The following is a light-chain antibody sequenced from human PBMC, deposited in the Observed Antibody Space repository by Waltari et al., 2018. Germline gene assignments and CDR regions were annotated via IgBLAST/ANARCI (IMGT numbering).Light chain of an antibody. CDR1: QSVSSY. J-gene: IGKJ1*01. CDR3: QQRSNWPRT. CDR2: SAS. Sequence: EIVLTQSPATLSLSPGEMATLSCKASQSVSSYLAWYQQKPGQAPRLLIYSASNRATGLPARFRGSGSGTDFTLTISSLEPEDFAVYYCQQRSNWPRTFGQGTKVEI. V-gene: IGKV3-11*01.